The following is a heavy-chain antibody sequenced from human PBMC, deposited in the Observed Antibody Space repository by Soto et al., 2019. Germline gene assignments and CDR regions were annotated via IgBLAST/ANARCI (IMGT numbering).Heavy chain of an antibody. D-gene: IGHD1-26*01. Sequence: GESLKISCAASGFTFSSYAMSWVRQAPGKGLEWVSAISGSGGSTYYADSVKGRFSISRDNSKNTLYLQMNSLRAEDTAVYYCAKAASGSYYLNFDYWGQGTLVTVSS. CDR3: AKAASGSYYLNFDY. CDR1: GFTFSSYA. V-gene: IGHV3-23*01. CDR2: ISGSGGST. J-gene: IGHJ4*02.